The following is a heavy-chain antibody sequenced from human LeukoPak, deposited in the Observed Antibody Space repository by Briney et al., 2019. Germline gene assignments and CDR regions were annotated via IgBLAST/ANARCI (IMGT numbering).Heavy chain of an antibody. CDR3: ARDRHYGSGTYDQ. J-gene: IGHJ4*02. CDR1: GYTFRGYY. CDR2: INPESGDT. Sequence: ASVKVSCKASGYTFRGYYIHWVRQAPGHGLQWLGWINPESGDTDYAQQFQGRVTMTRDTSIGTVYVELNSLKLEDTAAYYCARDRHYGSGTYDQWGQGTLVIASS. V-gene: IGHV1-2*02. D-gene: IGHD3-10*01.